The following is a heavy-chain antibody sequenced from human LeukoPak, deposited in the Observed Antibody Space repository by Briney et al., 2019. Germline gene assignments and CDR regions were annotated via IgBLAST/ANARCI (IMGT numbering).Heavy chain of an antibody. V-gene: IGHV1-3*01. CDR3: ARGWRGQQLVSGY. Sequence: ASVTVSCTASGYTFTIYAMHWVRQAPGQRLEWMGWINAGNGNTKYSQKFQGRVTITRDTSASTAYMELSSLRSEDTAVYYCARGWRGQQLVSGYWGQGTLVTVSS. J-gene: IGHJ4*02. CDR2: INAGNGNT. D-gene: IGHD6-13*01. CDR1: GYTFTIYA.